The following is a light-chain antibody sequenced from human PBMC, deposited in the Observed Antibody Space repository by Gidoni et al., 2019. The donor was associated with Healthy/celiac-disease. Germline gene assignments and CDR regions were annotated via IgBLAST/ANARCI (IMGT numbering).Light chain of an antibody. Sequence: DIVMTQLPLSLPVTPGEPASISCRSSQSLLHSNGYNYLDWYLQKPGQSPQLLIYLGSNRASGVPDRFSGSGSGTDFTLKIIKVEADDVRVYYCMQALQTPRTFGPGTKVDIK. CDR1: QSLLHSNGYNY. CDR2: LGS. CDR3: MQALQTPRT. J-gene: IGKJ3*01. V-gene: IGKV2-28*01.